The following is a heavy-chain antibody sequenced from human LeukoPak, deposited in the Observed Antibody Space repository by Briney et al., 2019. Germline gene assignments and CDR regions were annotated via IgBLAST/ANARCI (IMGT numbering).Heavy chain of an antibody. J-gene: IGHJ4*02. CDR3: ARDILGYCSSTSCYGGHFDY. CDR2: IYYSGST. D-gene: IGHD2-2*01. CDR1: GGSISTYY. V-gene: IGHV4-59*12. Sequence: SETLSLTCTVSGGSISTYYWSWIRQPPGKGLEWIGYIYYSGSTYYNPSLKSRVTISVDTSKNQFSLKLSSVTAADTAVYYCARDILGYCSSTSCYGGHFDYWGQGTLVTVSS.